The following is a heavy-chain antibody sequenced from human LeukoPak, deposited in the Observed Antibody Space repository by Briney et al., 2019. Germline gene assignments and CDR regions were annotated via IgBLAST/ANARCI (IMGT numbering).Heavy chain of an antibody. CDR1: GGSISSSNW. CDR2: IYHSGST. D-gene: IGHD3-16*01. CDR3: ARRRGGGFDY. Sequence: PSETLSLTCAVSGGSISSSNWWSWVRQPPGKGLEWIGEIYHSGSTYYNPSLKSRVTISVDTSKNQFSLKLSSVTAADTAVYYCARRRGGGFDYWGQGTLVTVSS. V-gene: IGHV4-4*02. J-gene: IGHJ4*02.